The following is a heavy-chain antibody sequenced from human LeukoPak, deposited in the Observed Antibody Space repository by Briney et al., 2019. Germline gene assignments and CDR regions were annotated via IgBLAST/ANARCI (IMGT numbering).Heavy chain of an antibody. V-gene: IGHV3-7*01. D-gene: IGHD3-10*01. CDR1: GFTFSDYW. CDR2: VKQDGSDK. CDR3: ATFDYFGSGGLFDC. Sequence: GGSLRLSCAVSGFTFSDYWVTWVRQAPGKGLECVANVKQDGSDKYYVDSVKGRFTISRDNARNSLYLRMNSLRAEDTAVYYCATFDYFGSGGLFDCWGQGTLVTVSS. J-gene: IGHJ4*02.